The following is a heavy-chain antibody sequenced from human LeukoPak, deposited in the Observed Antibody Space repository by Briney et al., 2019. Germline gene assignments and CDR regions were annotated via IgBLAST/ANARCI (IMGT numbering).Heavy chain of an antibody. V-gene: IGHV1-69*06. CDR1: GGTFSSYA. D-gene: IGHD1-26*01. Sequence: SVKVSCKASGGTFSSYAISWVRQAPGQGLEWMGGIIPIFGTANYAQKFQGRVTMTEDTSTDTAYMELSSLRSEDTAVYYCATGGGYPEEGYWGQGTLVTVSS. J-gene: IGHJ4*02. CDR3: ATGGGYPEEGY. CDR2: IIPIFGTA.